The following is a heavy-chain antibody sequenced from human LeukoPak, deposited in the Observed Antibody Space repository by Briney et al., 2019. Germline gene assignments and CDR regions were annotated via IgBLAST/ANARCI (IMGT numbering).Heavy chain of an antibody. CDR1: GFTFSSYW. D-gene: IGHD1-14*01. CDR3: AGDAGWTFGV. Sequence: PGGSLRLSCAASGFTFSSYWMSWFRQAPGKGLEWVAIIKQDGSEKYYVDSVKGRFTVSRDNAKNLLYLQMDSLRVDDTAVYYCAGDAGWTFGVWGQGTMVTVSS. CDR2: IKQDGSEK. V-gene: IGHV3-7*01. J-gene: IGHJ3*01.